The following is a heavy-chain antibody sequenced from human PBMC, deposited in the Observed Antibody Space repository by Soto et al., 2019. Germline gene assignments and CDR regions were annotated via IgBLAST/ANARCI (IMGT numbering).Heavy chain of an antibody. Sequence: PETLCLTCRVSGASVSRETHFWCWIRQPPGKGLEWIGYVYRSGTTNSNPALKSRVTVSEDKWKNQFSLSLNSVTAADTAVYYCAREDMSRTFHFAYWGPGIQVTGSS. CDR2: VYRSGTT. D-gene: IGHD2-15*01. V-gene: IGHV4-61*01. CDR3: AREDMSRTFHFAY. J-gene: IGHJ4*02. CDR1: GASVSRETHF.